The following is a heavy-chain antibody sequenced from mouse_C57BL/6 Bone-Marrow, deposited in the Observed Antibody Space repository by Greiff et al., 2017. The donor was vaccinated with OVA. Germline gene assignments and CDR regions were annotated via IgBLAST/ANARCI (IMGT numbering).Heavy chain of an antibody. V-gene: IGHV1-54*01. J-gene: IGHJ2*01. CDR1: GYAFTNYL. CDR3: ARWEDGSRHVDY. Sequence: QVQLQQSGAELVRPGTSVKVSCKASGYAFTNYLIEWVKQRPGQGLEWIGVINPGSGGTNYNEKFKGKATLTADKSSSTAYMQLSSLTSEDSAVYFCARWEDGSRHVDYWGQGTTLTVSS. D-gene: IGHD1-1*01. CDR2: INPGSGGT.